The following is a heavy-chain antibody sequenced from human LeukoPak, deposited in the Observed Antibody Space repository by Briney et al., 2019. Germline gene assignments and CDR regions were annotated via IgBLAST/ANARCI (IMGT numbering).Heavy chain of an antibody. CDR3: ARVVKFAGTSSYWFDP. D-gene: IGHD2-2*01. J-gene: IGHJ5*02. V-gene: IGHV5-51*01. Sequence: GESLKISGKGSGYSFTSYWIGWVRQMPGKGLEWMGIIYPGDSDTRYSPSFQGQVTISADKSISTAYLQWSSLKASDTAMYYCARVVKFAGTSSYWFDPWGQGTLVTVSS. CDR1: GYSFTSYW. CDR2: IYPGDSDT.